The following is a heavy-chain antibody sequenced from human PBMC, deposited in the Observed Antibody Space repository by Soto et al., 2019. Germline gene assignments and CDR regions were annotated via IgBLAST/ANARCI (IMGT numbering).Heavy chain of an antibody. CDR1: GFTFISYA. D-gene: IGHD2-2*01. Sequence: PGGSLRLSCAASGFTFISYAMHWVRQAPGKGLEWVAVISYDGSNKYYADSVKGRFTISRDNSKNTLYLQMNSLRAEDTAVYYCARDQVVVPAAMTFGNYYYYYGMDVWGQGTTVTVSS. CDR2: ISYDGSNK. V-gene: IGHV3-30-3*01. CDR3: ARDQVVVPAAMTFGNYYYYYGMDV. J-gene: IGHJ6*02.